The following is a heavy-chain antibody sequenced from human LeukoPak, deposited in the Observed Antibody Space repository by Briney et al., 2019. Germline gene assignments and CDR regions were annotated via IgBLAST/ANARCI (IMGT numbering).Heavy chain of an antibody. CDR2: IKQDGSEK. Sequence: PGGPLRLPCAASGFTFSSYWMSWVRQAPGKGLEWVANIKQDGSEKYYVDSVKGRFTISRDNAKNSLYLQMNSLRAEDTAVYYCASLSTSFGMDVWGQGTTVTVSS. CDR3: ASLSTSFGMDV. D-gene: IGHD5/OR15-5a*01. J-gene: IGHJ6*02. V-gene: IGHV3-7*05. CDR1: GFTFSSYW.